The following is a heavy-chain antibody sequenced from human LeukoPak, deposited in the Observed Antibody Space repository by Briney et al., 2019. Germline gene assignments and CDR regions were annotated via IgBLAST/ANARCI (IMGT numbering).Heavy chain of an antibody. V-gene: IGHV4-39*07. Sequence: PSETLSLTCTVSGGSISTSSYYWGWVRQPPGKGLEWIGNIFYSGSTYYSPSLKSRVTISLDTSRNQFSLKLSSVTAADTAVYYCARGGKGYSGYDYAYNWFDPWGQGTLVTVSS. CDR2: IFYSGST. CDR3: ARGGKGYSGYDYAYNWFDP. CDR1: GGSISTSSYY. J-gene: IGHJ5*02. D-gene: IGHD5-12*01.